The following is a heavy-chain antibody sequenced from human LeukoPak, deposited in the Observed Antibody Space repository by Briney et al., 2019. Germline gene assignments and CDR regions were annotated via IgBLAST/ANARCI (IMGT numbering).Heavy chain of an antibody. V-gene: IGHV1-2*02. D-gene: IGHD6-13*01. Sequence: INPNSGGTNYAQKFQGRVTMTRDTSISTAYMELSRLRSDDTAVYYCARSIAAAGGDIDYWGQGTLVTVSS. J-gene: IGHJ4*02. CDR2: INPNSGGT. CDR3: ARSIAAAGGDIDY.